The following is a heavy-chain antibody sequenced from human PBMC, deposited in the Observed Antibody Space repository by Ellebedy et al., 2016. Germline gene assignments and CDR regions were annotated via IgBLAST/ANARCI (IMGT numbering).Heavy chain of an antibody. CDR2: IKSKTDGGTA. Sequence: GESLKISXAASGFTFSSAWMSWVRQAPGKGLEWVGRIKSKTDGGTADYAAPVTDRFIISRDDSKNTLYLQMNSLRAEDTAVYYCASSLSSGWSYFDYWGQGTLVTVSS. CDR1: GFTFSSAW. D-gene: IGHD6-19*01. CDR3: ASSLSSGWSYFDY. J-gene: IGHJ4*02. V-gene: IGHV3-15*01.